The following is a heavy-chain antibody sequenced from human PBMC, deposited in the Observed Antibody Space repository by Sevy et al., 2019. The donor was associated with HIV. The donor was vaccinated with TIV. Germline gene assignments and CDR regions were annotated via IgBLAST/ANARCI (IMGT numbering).Heavy chain of an antibody. CDR3: ARGGGNGWCYFDY. Sequence: ASVKVSCKASGGTFSSYGISWVRQAPGQGLEWMGGIIPILGTVNYAQKFQGRVTITADESTKTAYMELSSLRSEDTAVYYYARGGGNGWCYFDYWGQGTLVTVSS. D-gene: IGHD6-19*01. J-gene: IGHJ4*02. V-gene: IGHV1-69*13. CDR2: IIPILGTV. CDR1: GGTFSSYG.